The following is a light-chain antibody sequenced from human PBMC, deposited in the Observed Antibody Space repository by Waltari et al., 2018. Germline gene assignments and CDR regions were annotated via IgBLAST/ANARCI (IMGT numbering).Light chain of an antibody. V-gene: IGKV3-15*01. CDR1: QIIASN. J-gene: IGKJ1*01. Sequence: ETVVTPSPATLSASPGQTATLTCRASQIIASNFAWYQQKPGQPPRHLIHSASSRATGGPTRFSGSRSGTKFTLTINSLQSEDAAVYYCHQYNNWPPWTFGQGTKVEVK. CDR3: HQYNNWPPWT. CDR2: SAS.